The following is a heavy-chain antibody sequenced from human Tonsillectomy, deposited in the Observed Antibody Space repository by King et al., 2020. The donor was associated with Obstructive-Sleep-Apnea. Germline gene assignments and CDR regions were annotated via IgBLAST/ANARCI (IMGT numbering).Heavy chain of an antibody. Sequence: VQLQESGPGLVKPSQTLSLTCAVSGGSISSGDSSWSWIRQPPGKGLEWIGSIYNSGSTYYNPSLKSRVTISLDTSKNQFSLKVNSVTAADTAVYFCARYPMTTTSEYYFDYWGQGTLVTVSS. CDR3: ARYPMTTTSEYYFDY. CDR2: IYNSGST. D-gene: IGHD4-17*01. V-gene: IGHV4-30-4*07. J-gene: IGHJ4*02. CDR1: GGSISSGDSS.